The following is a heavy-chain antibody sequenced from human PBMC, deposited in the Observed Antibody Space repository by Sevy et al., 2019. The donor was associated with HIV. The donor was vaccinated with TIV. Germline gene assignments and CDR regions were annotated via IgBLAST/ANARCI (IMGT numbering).Heavy chain of an antibody. CDR1: GFNFDDYG. V-gene: IGHV3-9*01. CDR2: ISWNSRSI. Sequence: GGSLRLSCTASGFNFDDYGMHWVRQAPGKGLEWVSGISWNSRSIGYADSVKGRFTISRDGAQNSLYLQMSSLRPEDTAFYYCAKDIAVAGPLLYYFDYWGPGTLVTVSS. J-gene: IGHJ4*02. CDR3: AKDIAVAGPLLYYFDY. D-gene: IGHD6-19*01.